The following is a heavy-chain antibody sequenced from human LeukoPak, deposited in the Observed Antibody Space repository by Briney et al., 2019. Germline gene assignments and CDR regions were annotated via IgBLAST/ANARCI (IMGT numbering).Heavy chain of an antibody. J-gene: IGHJ3*02. CDR1: GFTVSSNY. V-gene: IGHV3-66*01. Sequence: GGSLRLSCAASGFTVSSNYMSWVRQAPGKGLEWVSVIYSGGSTYYADSVKGRFTISRDNSKNTLYLQMNSLRAEDTAVYYCAKNYIAVAAPRDAFDIWGQGTMVTVSS. CDR3: AKNYIAVAAPRDAFDI. CDR2: IYSGGST. D-gene: IGHD6-19*01.